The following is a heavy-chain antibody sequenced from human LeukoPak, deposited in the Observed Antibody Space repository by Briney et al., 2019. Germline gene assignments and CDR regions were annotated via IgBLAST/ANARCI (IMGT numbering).Heavy chain of an antibody. V-gene: IGHV4-39*01. CDR2: IYYSGST. Sequence: SETLSLTCTVSGDSISSSSYYWGWIRQPPGKGLEWIGSIYYSGSTYYNPSLKSRVTISVDTSKNQFSLKLSSVTAADTAVYYCAVRGVATPEGTVYYGMDVWGQGTTVTVSS. D-gene: IGHD5-12*01. CDR1: GDSISSSSYY. CDR3: AVRGVATPEGTVYYGMDV. J-gene: IGHJ6*02.